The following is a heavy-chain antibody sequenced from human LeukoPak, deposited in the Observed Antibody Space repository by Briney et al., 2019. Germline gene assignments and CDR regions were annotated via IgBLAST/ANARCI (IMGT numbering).Heavy chain of an antibody. D-gene: IGHD4-17*01. Sequence: GGSLRLSCAASGFTFTNYAIHWVRQAPGKGLEWVSVMSFTGGNKYYADSVKGRFTISRDNSKSTIFLQMNSLKTEDTAVYYCARPHSDYGGIDYWGQGTLVTVSS. V-gene: IGHV3-30*04. CDR1: GFTFTNYA. J-gene: IGHJ4*02. CDR2: MSFTGGNK. CDR3: ARPHSDYGGIDY.